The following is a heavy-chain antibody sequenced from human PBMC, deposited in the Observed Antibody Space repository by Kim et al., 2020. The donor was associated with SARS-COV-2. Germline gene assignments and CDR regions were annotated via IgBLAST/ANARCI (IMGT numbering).Heavy chain of an antibody. CDR3: TRDQRVRGVSYYYGMDV. J-gene: IGHJ6*02. CDR2: IRSKADGGTT. CDR1: GFTFADHG. Sequence: GGSLRLSCTASGFTFADHGMTWVRQAPGKGLEWVGCIRSKADGGTTEYAASVKGRFTISRDDSRSIAYLQMNSLKTEDTAVYYCTRDQRVRGVSYYYGMDVWGQGPTVTVSS. V-gene: IGHV3-49*04. D-gene: IGHD3-10*01.